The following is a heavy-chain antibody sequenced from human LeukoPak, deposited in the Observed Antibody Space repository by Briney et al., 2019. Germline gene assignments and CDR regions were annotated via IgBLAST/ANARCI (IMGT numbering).Heavy chain of an antibody. Sequence: GGTLRLSCAPSGFTFSSYAMNWVRQAPGKGLEWVSVITGSGDSTYYADSVKGRFTISRDNSKNTLYLQMNSLRAEDTAVYYCAKGGIGLLWFGEFRDYYYYGMDVWGQGTTVTVSS. CDR2: ITGSGDST. CDR3: AKGGIGLLWFGEFRDYYYYGMDV. V-gene: IGHV3-23*01. CDR1: GFTFSSYA. J-gene: IGHJ6*02. D-gene: IGHD3-10*01.